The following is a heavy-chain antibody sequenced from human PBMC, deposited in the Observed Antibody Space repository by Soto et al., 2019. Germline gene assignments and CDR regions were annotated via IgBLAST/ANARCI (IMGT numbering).Heavy chain of an antibody. D-gene: IGHD2-15*01. CDR1: GGTFSSYA. J-gene: IGHJ4*02. CDR3: ARVGYCSGGSCYFSWDY. CDR2: IIPIFGTA. V-gene: IGHV1-69*13. Sequence: SVKVSCKASGGTFSSYAISWVRQAPGQGLEWMGGIIPIFGTANYAQKFQGRVTITADESTSTAYMELSSLRSEDTAVYYCARVGYCSGGSCYFSWDYWGQGTLVTVSS.